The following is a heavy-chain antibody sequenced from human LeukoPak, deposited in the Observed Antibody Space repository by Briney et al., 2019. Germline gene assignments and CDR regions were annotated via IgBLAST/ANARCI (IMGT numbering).Heavy chain of an antibody. CDR2: IIPILGIA. CDR1: GGTFSSYA. Sequence: GASVKVSCKASGGTFSSYAISWVRQAPGQGLEWMGRIIPILGIANYAQKFQGRVTITADKSTSTAYMELSSLRSEDTTVYYCAREKGYSGGLPSDWGQGTLVTVSS. CDR3: AREKGYSGGLPSD. V-gene: IGHV1-69*04. D-gene: IGHD5-12*01. J-gene: IGHJ4*02.